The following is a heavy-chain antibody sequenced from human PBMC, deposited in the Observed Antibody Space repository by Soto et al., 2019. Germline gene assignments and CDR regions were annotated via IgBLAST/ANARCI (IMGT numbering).Heavy chain of an antibody. CDR1: GFTFDDYA. CDR2: ISWNSGSI. J-gene: IGHJ2*01. V-gene: IGHV3-9*01. Sequence: EVQLVESGGGLVQPGRSLRLSCAASGFTFDDYAMHWVRQAPGKGLEWVSGISWNSGSIGYADSVKGRFTISRDNAKNSLYLQMNSLRAEDTAWYYCAKSGGIAVAGMNWYFDLWGRGTLVTVSS. CDR3: AKSGGIAVAGMNWYFDL. D-gene: IGHD6-19*01.